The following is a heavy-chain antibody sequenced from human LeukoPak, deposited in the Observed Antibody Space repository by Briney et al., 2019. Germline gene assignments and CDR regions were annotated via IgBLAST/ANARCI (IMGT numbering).Heavy chain of an antibody. D-gene: IGHD2-21*02. CDR3: VRTAGRDGGPN. Sequence: GGSLRLSCAASGFTFSSYSMNWVRQAPGKGLEWISYISGSGSATNYADSVKGRFTISRDNAGKSLYLQMNSLRADDTAVYYCVRTAGRDGGPNWGQGNLVTVSS. V-gene: IGHV3-48*01. CDR2: ISGSGSAT. J-gene: IGHJ4*02. CDR1: GFTFSSYS.